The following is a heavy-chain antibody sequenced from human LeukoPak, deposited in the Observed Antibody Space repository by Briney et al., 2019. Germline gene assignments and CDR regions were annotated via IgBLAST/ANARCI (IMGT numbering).Heavy chain of an antibody. CDR3: ARDLTAVAGTLPGY. CDR2: IQYDGSEK. D-gene: IGHD6-19*01. V-gene: IGHV3-30*02. J-gene: IGHJ4*02. CDR1: GFTFSNYA. Sequence: PGGSLRLSCAASGFTFSNYAIHWVRQAPGKGLEWVAFIQYDGSEKYYPDSVKGRFTISRDNSKSTVYLQMNSLRAEDTAVYYCARDLTAVAGTLPGYWGQGTLVTVSS.